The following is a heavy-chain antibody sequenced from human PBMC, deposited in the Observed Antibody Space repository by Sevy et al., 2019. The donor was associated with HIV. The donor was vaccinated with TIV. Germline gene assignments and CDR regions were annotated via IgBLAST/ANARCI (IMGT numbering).Heavy chain of an antibody. V-gene: IGHV3-30*18. CDR1: GFSFSRYG. CDR2: ISFDGDNK. J-gene: IGHJ6*02. CDR3: AKGFSSIYPYSMDV. Sequence: GGSLRLSCEASGFSFSRYGMHWVRQVAGKGLEWVAVISFDGDNKYYSDSVRGRFAISRDNSENTMHLQMNNLRLDDTAVYYCAKGFSSIYPYSMDVWGQGTTVTVSS. D-gene: IGHD3-16*01.